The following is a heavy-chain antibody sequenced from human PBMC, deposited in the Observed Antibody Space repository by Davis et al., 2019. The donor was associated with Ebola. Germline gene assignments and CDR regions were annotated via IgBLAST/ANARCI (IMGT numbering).Heavy chain of an antibody. CDR3: AKAPDYRASH. CDR1: GFTFSSYG. D-gene: IGHD4-11*01. V-gene: IGHV3-30*18. Sequence: GGSLRLSCAASGFTFSSYGMHWVRQAPGKGLEWVAVISYDGSNKYYADSVKGRFTISRDNAKNSLYLQMNSLRAEDTAVYYCAKAPDYRASHWGQGILVTVSS. CDR2: ISYDGSNK. J-gene: IGHJ4*02.